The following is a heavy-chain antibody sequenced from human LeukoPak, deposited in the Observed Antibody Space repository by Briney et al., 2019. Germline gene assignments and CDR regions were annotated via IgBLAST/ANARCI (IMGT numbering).Heavy chain of an antibody. J-gene: IGHJ6*02. Sequence: SETLSLTCAVYGGSFSGYYWSWIRQPPGKGLEWIGEINHSGSTNYNPSLKSRVTISVDTSKNQFSLKLSSVTAADTAVYYCARGPALPFWSGTYYCYYGMDVWGQGTTVTVSS. CDR2: INHSGST. V-gene: IGHV4-34*01. CDR3: ARGPALPFWSGTYYCYYGMDV. D-gene: IGHD3-3*01. CDR1: GGSFSGYY.